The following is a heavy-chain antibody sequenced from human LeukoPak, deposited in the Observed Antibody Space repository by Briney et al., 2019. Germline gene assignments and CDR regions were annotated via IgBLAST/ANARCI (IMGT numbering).Heavy chain of an antibody. CDR1: GLTLSSNW. CDR2: IYSDGSRT. Sequence: GGSLRLSCAGSGLTLSSNWMHWVRQAPGKGLVWVSRIYSDGSRTNYADSVKGRFTISGDNAKNTQHLQMNSLRAEDTAVYYCAELGITMIGGVWGKGTTVTISS. D-gene: IGHD3-10*02. CDR3: AELGITMIGGV. J-gene: IGHJ6*04. V-gene: IGHV3-74*01.